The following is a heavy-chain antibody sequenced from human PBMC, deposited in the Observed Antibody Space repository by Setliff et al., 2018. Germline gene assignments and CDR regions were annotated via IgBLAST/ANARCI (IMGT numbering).Heavy chain of an antibody. CDR3: AKSSGSSSSTNLEY. CDR2: ITDDGGTT. J-gene: IGHJ4*02. CDR1: GFTFFSYT. D-gene: IGHD6-6*01. Sequence: PGGSLRLSCTTSGFTFFSYTMNWVRQAPGKGLEWVSAITDDGGTTHYAGSVKGRFTMARDNSNSTLYLQMNSLRVEDTALYYCAKSSGSSSSTNLEYLGPGTLVTVSS. V-gene: IGHV3-23*01.